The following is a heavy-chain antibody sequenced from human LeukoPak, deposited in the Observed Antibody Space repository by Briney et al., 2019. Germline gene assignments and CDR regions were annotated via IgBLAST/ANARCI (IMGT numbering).Heavy chain of an antibody. J-gene: IGHJ4*02. Sequence: SETLSLTCTVSGGSISSSSYYWGWIRQPPGKGLEWIGSIYYSGSTYYNPSLKSRVTISVDTSKNQFSLKLSSVTAADTAVYYCARRYYYDSSGPAGGFDYWGQGTLVTVSS. CDR1: GGSISSSSYY. CDR2: IYYSGST. D-gene: IGHD3-22*01. CDR3: ARRYYYDSSGPAGGFDY. V-gene: IGHV4-39*01.